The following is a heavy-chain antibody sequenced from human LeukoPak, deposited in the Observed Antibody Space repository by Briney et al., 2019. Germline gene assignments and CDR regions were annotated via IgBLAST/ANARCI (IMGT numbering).Heavy chain of an antibody. CDR2: ISGDGSNT. V-gene: IGHV3-74*01. Sequence: GGSLRLSCAASGFTFSTYWIHWVRQAPGKGLMWVSLISGDGSNTRYADSVKGRFTISRDNSRNTLYLQMNSLRAEDTAVYYCARDLGDYYGSGHNDWGQGTLVTVSS. D-gene: IGHD3-10*01. J-gene: IGHJ4*02. CDR1: GFTFSTYW. CDR3: ARDLGDYYGSGHND.